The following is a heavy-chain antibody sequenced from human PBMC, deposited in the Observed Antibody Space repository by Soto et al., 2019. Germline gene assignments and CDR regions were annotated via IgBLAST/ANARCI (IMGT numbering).Heavy chain of an antibody. J-gene: IGHJ4*02. D-gene: IGHD3-22*01. Sequence: EVQLVESGGGLVQPGGSLRLSCAASGFTFSSYEMNWVRQAPGKGLEWVSYISSSGSTIYYADSVKGRFTISRDNAKNSLYLQMNSLRAEDTAVYYCARGYYDSSGYYSYYFDYWGQGTLVTVSS. CDR1: GFTFSSYE. V-gene: IGHV3-48*03. CDR2: ISSSGSTI. CDR3: ARGYYDSSGYYSYYFDY.